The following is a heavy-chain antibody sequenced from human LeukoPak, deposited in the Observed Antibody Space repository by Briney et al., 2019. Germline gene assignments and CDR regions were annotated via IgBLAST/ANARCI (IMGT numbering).Heavy chain of an antibody. CDR3: ARQAAQTYDY. CDR2: IYYSGST. J-gene: IGHJ4*02. CDR1: GGSISRSSYY. Sequence: SETLSLTRTVSGGSISRSSYYWGWIRQPPGKGLEYIGNIYYSGSTDYNPSLKSRVTISVDMSKDQFSLKLSSVTAADTAVHYCARQAAQTYDYWGQGTLVTVSS. V-gene: IGHV4-39*01.